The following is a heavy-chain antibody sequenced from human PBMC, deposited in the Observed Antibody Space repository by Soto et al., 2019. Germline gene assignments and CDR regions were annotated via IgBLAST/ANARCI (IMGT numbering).Heavy chain of an antibody. V-gene: IGHV1-18*04. Sequence: ASVKVSCKASGYTFTSYGISWVRQAPGQGLEWMGWISAYNGNTNYAQKLQGRVTMTTDTSTSTAYMELRSLRSDDTAVYYCARDTTVVVPAANPSPFGLDVCGKGPTVTVSS. D-gene: IGHD2-2*01. CDR2: ISAYNGNT. CDR1: GYTFTSYG. CDR3: ARDTTVVVPAANPSPFGLDV. J-gene: IGHJ6*04.